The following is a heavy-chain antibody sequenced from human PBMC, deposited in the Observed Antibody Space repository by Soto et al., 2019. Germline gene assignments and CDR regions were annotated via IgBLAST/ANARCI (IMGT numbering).Heavy chain of an antibody. V-gene: IGHV4-31*03. D-gene: IGHD6-13*01. CDR1: GGSISSGGYY. CDR3: ARATYSIVDY. CDR2: IYYSGST. Sequence: SETLSLTCTVSGGSISSGGYYWSWIRQHPGKGLEWIGYIYYSGSTYYNPSLKSRVTISVDTSKNQYSLKLSSVTAADTAVYSCARATYSIVDYWGQGTLVPVSS. J-gene: IGHJ4*02.